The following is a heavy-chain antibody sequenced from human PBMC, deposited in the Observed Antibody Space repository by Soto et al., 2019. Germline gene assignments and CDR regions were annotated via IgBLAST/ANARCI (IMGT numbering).Heavy chain of an antibody. CDR1: GFTFSSYA. D-gene: IGHD6-13*01. CDR2: ISGSGGST. V-gene: IGHV3-23*01. Sequence: GGSLRLSCAASGFTFSSYAMSWVRQAPGKGLEWVSAISGSGGSTYYADSVKGRFTISRDNSKNTLYLQMNSLRAEDTAVYYCAKGGDSSSWYKVSRIPNPYYFDYWGQGTLVTVSS. CDR3: AKGGDSSSWYKVSRIPNPYYFDY. J-gene: IGHJ4*02.